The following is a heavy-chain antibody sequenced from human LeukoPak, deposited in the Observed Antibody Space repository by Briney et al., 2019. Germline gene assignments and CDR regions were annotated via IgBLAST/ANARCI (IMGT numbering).Heavy chain of an antibody. Sequence: SETLSLTCAVYGGSFSGYYYNWIRQPPGKGLEWIGEINHSGDSRYNPSLKRRVIISVQTAKNQVSLELNSVTAADTAVYFCARVGREVPAARRIKPGNWFDPWGQGTLVTVSS. CDR3: ARVGREVPAARRIKPGNWFDP. J-gene: IGHJ5*02. CDR2: INHSGDS. CDR1: GGSFSGYY. D-gene: IGHD2-2*01. V-gene: IGHV4-34*01.